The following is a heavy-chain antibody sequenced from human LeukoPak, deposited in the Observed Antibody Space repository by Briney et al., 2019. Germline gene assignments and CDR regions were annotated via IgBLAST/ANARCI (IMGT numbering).Heavy chain of an antibody. D-gene: IGHD3-10*01. CDR1: GYTFTDYY. CDR3: ARVMPLEGSGSDTLDY. J-gene: IGHJ4*02. V-gene: IGHV1-2*02. CDR2: INPHSGGT. Sequence: VASVKVSCKPSGYTFTDYYMHWVRQAPGQGLEWMGWINPHSGGTKYAQKSQGRVTMSRDTSISTAYMELSRLRSDDTAVYYCARVMPLEGSGSDTLDYWGQGTLVTVSS.